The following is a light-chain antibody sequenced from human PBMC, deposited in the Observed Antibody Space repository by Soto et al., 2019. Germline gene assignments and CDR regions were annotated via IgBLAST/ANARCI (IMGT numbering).Light chain of an antibody. CDR2: DAS. V-gene: IGKV1-33*01. J-gene: IGKJ1*01. CDR3: QQYDNLPWT. Sequence: DIQMTQSPSSLSASVGDRVTITCQASQDIRKYLNWYQQKPGKAPKLLIYDASNLETRVPSRFSGSGSGTDYTFTISSLQPEDIATYYCQQYDNLPWTFGQGTKVEIK. CDR1: QDIRKY.